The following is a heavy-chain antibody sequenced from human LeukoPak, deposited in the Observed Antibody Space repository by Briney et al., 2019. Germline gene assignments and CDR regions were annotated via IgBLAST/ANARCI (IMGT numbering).Heavy chain of an antibody. CDR1: GFTFSSYA. CDR2: ISSNGYNT. CDR3: VKGGLLVASDDY. J-gene: IGHJ4*02. Sequence: GGSLRLSCSASGFTFSSYAAHWVRQGPGKGLEYVSAISSNGYNTYYADSVKGRFTISRDNSKNTLYLQMSSLRAEDTAVYYCVKGGLLVASDDYWGQGTLVTVSS. V-gene: IGHV3-64D*06. D-gene: IGHD2-8*01.